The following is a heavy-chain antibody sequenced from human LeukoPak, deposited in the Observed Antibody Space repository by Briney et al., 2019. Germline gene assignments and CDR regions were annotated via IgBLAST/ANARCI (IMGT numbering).Heavy chain of an antibody. J-gene: IGHJ4*02. V-gene: IGHV3-64*01. D-gene: IGHD4-11*01. CDR1: GFXFSSFA. CDR3: ARDRSTTTVTFIEY. Sequence: GGSLGLSCAASGFXFSSFAMHWVRQAPGKGLEYVSAISNNGGSAYYANSVKGRFTISRDNSKNTLYLQMGSLKAGDMAVYYCARDRSTTTVTFIEYWGQGTLVTVSS. CDR2: ISNNGGSA.